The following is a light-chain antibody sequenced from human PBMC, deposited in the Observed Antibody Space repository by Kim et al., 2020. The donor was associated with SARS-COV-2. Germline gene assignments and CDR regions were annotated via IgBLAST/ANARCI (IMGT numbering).Light chain of an antibody. CDR1: SLRKYY. CDR2: GKN. J-gene: IGLJ2*01. V-gene: IGLV3-19*01. CDR3: NSRDTSHFVI. Sequence: SSELTQDPAVSVALGQTVRITCQGDSLRKYYATWYQQKPGQAPVLLISGKNNRPSGIPDRFSGSSSGDTASLTIAGTRAEDEADYYCNSRDTSHFVIFGGGTKLTVL.